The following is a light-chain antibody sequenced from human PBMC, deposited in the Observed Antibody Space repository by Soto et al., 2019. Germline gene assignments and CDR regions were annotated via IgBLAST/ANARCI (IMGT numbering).Light chain of an antibody. V-gene: IGKV3-11*01. J-gene: IGKJ5*01. CDR2: DAS. CDR1: QSVSSY. Sequence: EIVLTQSPATLSLSPGERTKLSCRASQSVSSYLAWYQQKPGQAPRLLIYDASNGATGIPARFSGSGSGTDFTLTISSLEPEDFAVYYCQQRSNWPITFGQGTRLEIK. CDR3: QQRSNWPIT.